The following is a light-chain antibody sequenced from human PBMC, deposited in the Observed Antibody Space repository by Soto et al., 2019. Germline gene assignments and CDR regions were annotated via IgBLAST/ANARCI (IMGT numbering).Light chain of an antibody. J-gene: IGKJ1*01. CDR3: QHYKDYSWT. CDR2: KTS. CDR1: QSISLW. Sequence: DIHMTQSPSTLSASVGDRVTITCRASQSISLWVAWYQQKPGRAPNLLIYKTSSLETGVPSRFSVSGSGTEFTLTITTLQPDDFATYYCQHYKDYSWTFGQGTKVEGK. V-gene: IGKV1-5*03.